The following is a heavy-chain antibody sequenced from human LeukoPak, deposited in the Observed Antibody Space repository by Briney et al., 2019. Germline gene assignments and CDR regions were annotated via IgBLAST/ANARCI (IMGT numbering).Heavy chain of an antibody. D-gene: IGHD3-22*01. CDR2: ISGDGGST. Sequence: QPGGSLRLSCAASGFTFDDYAMHWVRQASGKGLEWVSLISGDGGSTYYADSVKGRFTISRDNSKNSLYLQMNSLRTEDTALYYCAKVSMPIVVVISKSYYFDYWGQGTLVTVSS. V-gene: IGHV3-43*02. CDR3: AKVSMPIVVVISKSYYFDY. J-gene: IGHJ4*02. CDR1: GFTFDDYA.